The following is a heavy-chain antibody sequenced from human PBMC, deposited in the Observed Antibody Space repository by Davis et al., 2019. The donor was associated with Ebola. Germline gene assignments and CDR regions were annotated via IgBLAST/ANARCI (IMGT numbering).Heavy chain of an antibody. D-gene: IGHD5-18*01. CDR2: IYYSGST. J-gene: IGHJ4*02. V-gene: IGHV4-31*03. CDR3: ARWDTASARFDY. CDR1: GGSISSGGYY. Sequence: MPSETLSLTCPLSGGSISSGGYYWSWIRQHPGKGLEWIGYIYYSGSTYYNPSLKSRVTISVDTSKNQFSLKLSSVTAADTAVYYCARWDTASARFDYWGQGTLVTVSS.